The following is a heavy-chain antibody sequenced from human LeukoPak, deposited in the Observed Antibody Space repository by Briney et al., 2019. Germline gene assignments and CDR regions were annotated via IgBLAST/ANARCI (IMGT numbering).Heavy chain of an antibody. CDR1: GYTFTGYY. V-gene: IGHV1-2*02. Sequence: ASVKVSCKASGYTFTGYYMHWVRQAPGQGLEWMGWINPNSGGTNYAQKLQGRVTMTTDTSTSTAYMELRSLRSDDTAVYYCARERRSYYYYYMDVWGKGTTVTVSS. CDR3: ARERRSYYYYYMDV. CDR2: INPNSGGT. J-gene: IGHJ6*03.